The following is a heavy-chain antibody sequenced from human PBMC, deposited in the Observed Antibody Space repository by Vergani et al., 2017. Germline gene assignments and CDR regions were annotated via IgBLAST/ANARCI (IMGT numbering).Heavy chain of an antibody. Sequence: EVQLVESGGGLVQPGGSLRLSCAASGFTFSSYEMNWVRQAPGKGLEWGSYISSSGSTIYYADSVKGRFTISRDNSKNSLYLQMNSLRAEDTAVYYCARDGDGDRIQLWNYGMDVWGQGTTVTVSS. J-gene: IGHJ6*02. V-gene: IGHV3-48*03. CDR1: GFTFSSYE. D-gene: IGHD5-18*01. CDR2: ISSSGSTI. CDR3: ARDGDGDRIQLWNYGMDV.